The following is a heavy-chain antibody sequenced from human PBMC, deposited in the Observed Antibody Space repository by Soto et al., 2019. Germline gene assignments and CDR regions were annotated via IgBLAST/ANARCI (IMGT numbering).Heavy chain of an antibody. V-gene: IGHV4-31*03. J-gene: IGHJ6*02. Sequence: QVKLQESGPGLVKPSQTLSLTCTVSGGSISSGGYYWSWIRQHPGKGLEWIGYIYYRGSTYYNPSLKSRVTISVDTSKNQFSLKLSSVTAADTAVYYCARDGIAAAGTIYYGMDVWGQGTTVTVSS. CDR3: ARDGIAAAGTIYYGMDV. D-gene: IGHD6-13*01. CDR2: IYYRGST. CDR1: GGSISSGGYY.